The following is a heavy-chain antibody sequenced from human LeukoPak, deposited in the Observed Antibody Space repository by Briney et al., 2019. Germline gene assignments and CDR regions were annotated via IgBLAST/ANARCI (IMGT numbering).Heavy chain of an antibody. V-gene: IGHV1-58*01. J-gene: IGHJ4*02. CDR3: AASNILAGYPSC. Sequence: VKLSCKPSGVTFTSSAVQRVRQARGDRLEWIGCIVVGSANTNYAQKFQERVTITRDMSTSTAYMELSSLRSEDTAVYYCAASNILAGYPSCWGQGTLVTVSS. CDR1: GVTFTSSA. D-gene: IGHD3-9*01. CDR2: IVVGSANT.